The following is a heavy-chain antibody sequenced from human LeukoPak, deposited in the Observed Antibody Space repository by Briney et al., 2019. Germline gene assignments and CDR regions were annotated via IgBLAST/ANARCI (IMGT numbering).Heavy chain of an antibody. CDR3: ARAYFDY. V-gene: IGHV3-7*03. CDR2: IKQDGSEK. J-gene: IGHJ4*02. D-gene: IGHD3-10*01. CDR1: GFTFSRYW. Sequence: PGGSLRFSCAASGFTFSRYWMSWVHQAPGKGLEWVASIKQDGSEKYYVDSVKGRFTISRDNAKNSLYLQMNSLRAEDTAVYYCARAYFDYWGQGTLVTVSS.